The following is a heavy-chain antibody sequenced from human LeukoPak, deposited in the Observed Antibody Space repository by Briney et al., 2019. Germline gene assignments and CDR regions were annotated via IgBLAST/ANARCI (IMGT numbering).Heavy chain of an antibody. D-gene: IGHD2-8*02. CDR1: GFTFSNYA. CDR3: ARDTGRAFDY. Sequence: GGSLRLSCAASGFTFSNYAMNWVRQAPGKGLDWVSTISGNAATTWYADSVKGRFTISRDNSKNTLYLQMNSLRAEDTAVYYCARDTGRAFDYWGQGTLVTVSS. V-gene: IGHV3-23*01. J-gene: IGHJ4*02. CDR2: ISGNAATT.